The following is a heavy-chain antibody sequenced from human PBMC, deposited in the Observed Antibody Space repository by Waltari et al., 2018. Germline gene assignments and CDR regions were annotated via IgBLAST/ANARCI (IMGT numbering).Heavy chain of an antibody. Sequence: QVQLQESGPGLVKPSETLSLTCTVSGGSISSYYWSWIRQPPGKGLEWIGYIYYSGSTNYNPSLKSRVTISVDTSKNQFSLKLSSVTAADTAVYYCARGVLYSSSWYYFDYWGQGTTVTVSS. D-gene: IGHD6-13*01. CDR1: GGSISSYY. J-gene: IGHJ4*03. CDR2: IYYSGST. V-gene: IGHV4-59*12. CDR3: ARGVLYSSSWYYFDY.